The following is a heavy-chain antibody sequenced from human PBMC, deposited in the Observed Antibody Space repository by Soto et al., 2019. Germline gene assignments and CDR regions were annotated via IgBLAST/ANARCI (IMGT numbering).Heavy chain of an antibody. Sequence: SETLSLTCAVYGGSFGGYAWSWTRQPPGKGLEWIGEINHSGSTNYNPSLKSRVTILVDKSKNQFSLKLNSATAADTAVYYCASLSFTFVGHRQVQEYWTQGTLVTGSS. CDR3: ASLSFTFVGHRQVQEY. J-gene: IGHJ4*02. CDR1: GGSFGGYA. D-gene: IGHD3-16*01. V-gene: IGHV4-34*01. CDR2: INHSGST.